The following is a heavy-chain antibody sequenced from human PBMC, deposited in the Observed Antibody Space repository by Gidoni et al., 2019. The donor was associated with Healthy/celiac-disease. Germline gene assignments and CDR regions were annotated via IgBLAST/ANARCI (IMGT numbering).Heavy chain of an antibody. Sequence: QVQLVQSGAEVKKPGSSVKVSCKASGGTFSSYAISCGRQAPGQGLEWMGGIIPIFGTANYAQKFQGRVTITADESTSTAYMELSSLRSEDTAVYYCARVRIVGATGGPSYYYYGMDVWGQGTTVTVSS. V-gene: IGHV1-69*01. CDR1: GGTFSSYA. D-gene: IGHD1-26*01. CDR2: IIPIFGTA. CDR3: ARVRIVGATGGPSYYYYGMDV. J-gene: IGHJ6*02.